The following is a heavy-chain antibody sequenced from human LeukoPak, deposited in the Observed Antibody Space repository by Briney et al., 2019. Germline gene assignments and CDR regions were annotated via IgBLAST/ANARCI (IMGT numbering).Heavy chain of an antibody. J-gene: IGHJ4*02. V-gene: IGHV3-74*03. Sequence: GGSLRLSCAASGFTFSSYWMHWVRHVPGKRLMWVSRINGDGSSTTYADSVKGRFTISRDNAKNTLYLQMNSLRAEDTAVYYCTREVPTTYWGQGTLVTVSS. CDR2: INGDGSST. CDR3: TREVPTTY. CDR1: GFTFSSYW. D-gene: IGHD5-12*01.